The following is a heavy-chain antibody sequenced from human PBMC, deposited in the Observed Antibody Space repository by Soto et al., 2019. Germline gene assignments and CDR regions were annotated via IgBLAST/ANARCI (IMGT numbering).Heavy chain of an antibody. D-gene: IGHD1-26*01. CDR3: ARDLLYGGSSAVYYYYGMDV. V-gene: IGHV4-4*02. CDR1: GGSVSSGSNW. J-gene: IGHJ6*02. Sequence: SETLSLTCTVSGGSVSSGSNWWSWVLQPPGKGLELIWEIYHIGITNYNPSLKSRVTISVDKSKNQFSLKLSSVTAADTAVYYCARDLLYGGSSAVYYYYGMDVSGQGTTVTVSS. CDR2: IYHIGIT.